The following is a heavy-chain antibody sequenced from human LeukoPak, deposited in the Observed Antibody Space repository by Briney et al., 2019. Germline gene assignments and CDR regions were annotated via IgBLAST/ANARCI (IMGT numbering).Heavy chain of an antibody. CDR1: GFTFSSYA. J-gene: IGHJ4*02. D-gene: IGHD2-15*01. CDR3: ARDRGYCSGGSCSPYFDY. Sequence: GRSLRLSCAASGFTFSSYAMHWVRQAPGKGLEWVAVISYDGSNKYYADSVKGRFTSSRDNSKNTPYLQMNSLRAEDTAVYYCARDRGYCSGGSCSPYFDYWGQGTLVTVSS. CDR2: ISYDGSNK. V-gene: IGHV3-30*04.